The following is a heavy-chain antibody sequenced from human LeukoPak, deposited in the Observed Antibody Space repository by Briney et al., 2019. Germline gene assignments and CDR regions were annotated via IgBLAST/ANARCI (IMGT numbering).Heavy chain of an antibody. CDR2: IKQAGSEK. Sequence: GGSLRLSCAALGFSFSGYWMTWVRQAPGKGLEWVANIKQAGSEKYYVDSVKGRFTTSRDNAKNSLYLEMNSLRAEDTAVYYCARGHPYYFYMDVWGKGTTVTVSS. V-gene: IGHV3-7*01. CDR1: GFSFSGYW. CDR3: ARGHPYYFYMDV. J-gene: IGHJ6*03.